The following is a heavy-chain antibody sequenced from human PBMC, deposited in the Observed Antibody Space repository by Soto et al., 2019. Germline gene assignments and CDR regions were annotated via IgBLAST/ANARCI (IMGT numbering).Heavy chain of an antibody. V-gene: IGHV1-18*01. Sequence: VASVKVSCKASGYTFTSYGISWVRQAPGQGLEWMGWISAYNGNTNYAQKLQGRVTMTTDTSTSTAYMELRSLRSDDTAVYYCASREVLGPVVPAVKNSDYYYYGMDVWGQGTTVTVSS. CDR2: ISAYNGNT. D-gene: IGHD2-2*01. J-gene: IGHJ6*02. CDR1: GYTFTSYG. CDR3: ASREVLGPVVPAVKNSDYYYYGMDV.